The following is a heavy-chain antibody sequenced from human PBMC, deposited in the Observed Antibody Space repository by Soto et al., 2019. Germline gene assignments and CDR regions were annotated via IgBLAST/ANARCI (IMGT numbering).Heavy chain of an antibody. CDR1: GGSVASGRYY. Sequence: LSLTCTVSGGSVASGRYYCSWIRQPPGKGLEWIGYIYYSGSTNYNPSLKSRVTISVDTSKNQFSLKLSSVTAADTAVYYCASIAARRGYFDLWGRGTLVTVSS. CDR3: ASIAARRGYFDL. CDR2: IYYSGST. V-gene: IGHV4-61*01. J-gene: IGHJ2*01. D-gene: IGHD6-6*01.